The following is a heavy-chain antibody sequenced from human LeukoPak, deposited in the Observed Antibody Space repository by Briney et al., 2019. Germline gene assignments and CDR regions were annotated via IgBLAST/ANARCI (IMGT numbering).Heavy chain of an antibody. CDR1: GGSISSYY. Sequence: SETLSLTCTVSGGSISSYYWSWIRQPAGKGLEWIGRIYTSGSTNYNPSLKSRVTMSVDTSKNQFSLKLSSVTAADTAVYNCARQVMIRYFDWYFDYWGQGTLVTVSS. D-gene: IGHD3-9*01. V-gene: IGHV4-4*07. J-gene: IGHJ4*02. CDR2: IYTSGST. CDR3: ARQVMIRYFDWYFDY.